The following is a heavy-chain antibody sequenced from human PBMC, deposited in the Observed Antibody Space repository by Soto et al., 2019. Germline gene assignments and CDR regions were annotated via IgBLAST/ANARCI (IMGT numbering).Heavy chain of an antibody. Sequence: GGSLRLSCAASGASGFTFSDHHMDWVRQAPGKGLEWVGRARNKVNSYTTVDAASVKGRFTISRDDSKKSVYLQMNSLKTEDTAMYFCARLMGTSFDLWGPGTIVTV. CDR1: GFTFSDHH. J-gene: IGHJ4*02. V-gene: IGHV3-72*01. CDR2: ARNKVNSYTT. CDR3: ARLMGTSFDL. D-gene: IGHD2-8*01.